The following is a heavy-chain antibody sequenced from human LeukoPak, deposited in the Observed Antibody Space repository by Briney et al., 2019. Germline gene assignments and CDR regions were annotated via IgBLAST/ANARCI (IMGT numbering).Heavy chain of an antibody. V-gene: IGHV3-23*01. J-gene: IGHJ4*02. D-gene: IGHD2-21*02. Sequence: TGGSLRLSCAASGFIFSSYAMSWVRQAPGKGLEWVSAISNSGSSTYYADSVKGRFTISRDNSKNTLYLQMNSLRAEDTAVYYCAAFIVVVTASFDCWGQGALVTVSS. CDR1: GFIFSSYA. CDR3: AAFIVVVTASFDC. CDR2: ISNSGSST.